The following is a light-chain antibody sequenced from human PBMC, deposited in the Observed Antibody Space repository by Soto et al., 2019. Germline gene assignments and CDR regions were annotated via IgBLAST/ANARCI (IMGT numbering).Light chain of an antibody. Sequence: QSALAQPPSASGTPGQRVTISCSGSGSNIGSQSVNWYQQIPGAAPKLLIYANDQRPSGVPDRFSASKSGTSASLAISGLQSEDEADYYCAAWDNTLKGCVFGGGTKLTVL. J-gene: IGLJ3*02. V-gene: IGLV1-44*01. CDR3: AAWDNTLKGCV. CDR1: GSNIGSQS. CDR2: AND.